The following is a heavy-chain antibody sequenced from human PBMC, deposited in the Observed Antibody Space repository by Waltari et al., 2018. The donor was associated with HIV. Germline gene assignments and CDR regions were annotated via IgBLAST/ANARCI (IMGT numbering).Heavy chain of an antibody. J-gene: IGHJ5*02. CDR2: IKSTTKSETV. D-gene: IGHD3-22*01. CDR1: SFPVRNVW. V-gene: IGHV3-15*01. CDR3: IKRRPADDTSDYYLDQ. Sequence: EVEPVQSVVGLVWPGGSLRLFFAASSFPVRNVWMTWFRQAPGKGLEWVGQIKSTTKSETVKSVGSVETRSMNKSKNQFYPLYKPVTSLKAAISAVYCWIKRRPADDTSDYYLDQWGQGTLVGVSA.